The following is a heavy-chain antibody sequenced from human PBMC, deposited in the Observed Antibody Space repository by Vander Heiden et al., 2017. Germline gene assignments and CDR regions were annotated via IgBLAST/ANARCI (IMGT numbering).Heavy chain of an antibody. Sequence: EVQLLESGGGLIQPGGSLRLSCAASGFTFSSYAMTWVRQAPGKGLEWVSAISGSGGRTYYADSGKGRFTISRDNSKNTLYMQMNRMRAEETAFYYCAKDPDGDYGVGYFDLWGRGTMVTVSS. CDR2: ISGSGGRT. CDR3: AKDPDGDYGVGYFDL. CDR1: GFTFSSYA. J-gene: IGHJ2*01. D-gene: IGHD4-17*01. V-gene: IGHV3-23*01.